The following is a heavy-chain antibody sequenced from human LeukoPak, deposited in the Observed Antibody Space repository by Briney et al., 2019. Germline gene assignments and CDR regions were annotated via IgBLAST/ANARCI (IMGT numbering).Heavy chain of an antibody. D-gene: IGHD6-13*01. CDR3: ARGGRRAAAGTPSGWFDP. CDR1: GGSISSGGYY. J-gene: IGHJ5*02. Sequence: SQTLSLTCTVSGGSISSGGYYWSWIRQPPGKGLEWIGYIYHSGSTYYNPSLKSRVTISVDRSKNQFSLKLSSVTAADTAVYYCARGGRRAAAGTPSGWFDPWGQGTLVTVSS. CDR2: IYHSGST. V-gene: IGHV4-30-2*01.